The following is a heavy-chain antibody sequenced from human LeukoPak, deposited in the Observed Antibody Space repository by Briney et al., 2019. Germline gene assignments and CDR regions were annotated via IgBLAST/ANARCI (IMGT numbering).Heavy chain of an antibody. V-gene: IGHV1-2*02. CDR2: ISPNSGGT. J-gene: IGHJ6*03. CDR3: ARGPSVSVLPYFYYYMDV. Sequence: ASVKVSCKGSGYIFTGYYMHWVRQAPGQGLEWMGWISPNSGGTNYAQKFQGRVTMTRDTSISTAYMELSRLRSDDTAVYYCARGPSVSVLPYFYYYMDVWGKGTTVTVSS. CDR1: GYIFTGYY. D-gene: IGHD3-10*02.